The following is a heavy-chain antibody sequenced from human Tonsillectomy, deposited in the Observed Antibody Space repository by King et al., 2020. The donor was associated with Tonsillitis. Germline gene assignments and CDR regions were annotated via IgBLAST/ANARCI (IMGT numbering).Heavy chain of an antibody. J-gene: IGHJ2*01. CDR2: ISYDGSNK. D-gene: IGHD3-22*01. CDR1: GFTFSSYA. CDR3: ARDYYDRSGYFNWYFDL. Sequence: VQLVESGGGVVQPGRSLRLSCAASGFTFSSYAMHWVRQASGKGLEWVAVISYDGSNKYYADSVKGRFTNSRDNSKNTLFLQMNSLRAEDTAVYYCARDYYDRSGYFNWYFDLWGRGILVTVSS. V-gene: IGHV3-30*04.